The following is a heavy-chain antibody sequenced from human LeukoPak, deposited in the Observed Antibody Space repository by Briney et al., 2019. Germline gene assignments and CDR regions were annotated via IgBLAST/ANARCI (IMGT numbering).Heavy chain of an antibody. CDR3: ARSGNQLVRPFDY. D-gene: IGHD6-13*01. CDR2: ISYDGSNK. J-gene: IGHJ4*02. Sequence: PGGSLRLSCAASGFTFSSYAMHWVRQAPGKGLEWVAVISYDGSNKYYADSVKGRFTISRDKSKNTLYLQMNSLRAEDTAVYYCARSGNQLVRPFDYWGQGTLVTVSS. V-gene: IGHV3-30*04. CDR1: GFTFSSYA.